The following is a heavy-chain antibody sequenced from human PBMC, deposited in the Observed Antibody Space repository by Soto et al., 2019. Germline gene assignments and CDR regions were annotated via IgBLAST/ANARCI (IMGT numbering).Heavy chain of an antibody. CDR3: ARTSTSGTRFDY. CDR1: GGSINSGGYY. V-gene: IGHV4-31*03. CDR2: IYYSGST. J-gene: IGHJ4*02. D-gene: IGHD1-1*01. Sequence: SETLSLTCTVSGGSINSGGYYWTWIRQHPGKGLEWIGYIYYSGSTYYNPSLKSRVTISVDTSKNQFSLKLSSVTAADTAVYYCARTSTSGTRFDYWGQGTLVTVSS.